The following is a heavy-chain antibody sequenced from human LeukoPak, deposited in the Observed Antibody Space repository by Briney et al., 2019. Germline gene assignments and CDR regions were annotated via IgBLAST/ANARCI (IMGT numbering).Heavy chain of an antibody. V-gene: IGHV3-48*01. Sequence: GGSLRLSCAASGFTFSSYSMNWVRQAPGKGLEWVSYISSSSSTIYYADSVKGRFTISRDNAKKSLHLQMNSLRAEDTAIYYCAMNQVSSADAFAIWGQGTVVTVSS. CDR1: GFTFSSYS. D-gene: IGHD3-22*01. CDR2: ISSSSSTI. J-gene: IGHJ3*02. CDR3: AMNQVSSADAFAI.